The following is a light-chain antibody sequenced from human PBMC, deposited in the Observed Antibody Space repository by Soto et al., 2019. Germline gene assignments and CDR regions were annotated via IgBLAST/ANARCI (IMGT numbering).Light chain of an antibody. CDR1: SSDVGGYKY. J-gene: IGLJ2*01. CDR2: DVT. V-gene: IGLV2-11*01. Sequence: QSALTQPRSVSGSPGQSVTISCTGTSSDVGGYKYVSWYQLHPGKAPKLLIYDVTQRPSGVPDRFAGSKSGNTASLTISGLQAEDEADYYCYSYAGRYTFVFGGGTQLTVL. CDR3: YSYAGRYTFV.